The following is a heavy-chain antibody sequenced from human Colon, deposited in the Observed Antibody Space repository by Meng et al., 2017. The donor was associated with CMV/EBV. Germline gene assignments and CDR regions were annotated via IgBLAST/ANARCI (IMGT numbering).Heavy chain of an antibody. CDR2: IHPHSGGT. D-gene: IGHD2-2*02. CDR3: AKDMRGCDTPSCYTGGQYGMDV. Sequence: HWVRQAPGRGLGWMGWIHPHSGGTNYAQKFKGRVTMTRDTSISTVYMEVSSLRSDDTAVYWCAKDMRGCDTPSCYTGGQYGMDVWGQGTTVTVSS. J-gene: IGHJ6*02. V-gene: IGHV1-2*02.